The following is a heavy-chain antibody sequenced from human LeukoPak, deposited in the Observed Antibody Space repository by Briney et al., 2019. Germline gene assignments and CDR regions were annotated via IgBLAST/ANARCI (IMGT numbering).Heavy chain of an antibody. CDR3: ARVHCSSTSCYTSDAFDI. V-gene: IGHV4-30-2*05. J-gene: IGHJ3*02. Sequence: SETLSLTCTVSGGSISSGGYYWSWIRQPPGKGLEWIGYIYHSGSTYYNPSLKSRVTISVDTSKNQFSLKLSSVTAADTAVYYCARVHCSSTSCYTSDAFDIWGQGTIVTVSS. D-gene: IGHD2-2*02. CDR1: GGSISSGGYY. CDR2: IYHSGST.